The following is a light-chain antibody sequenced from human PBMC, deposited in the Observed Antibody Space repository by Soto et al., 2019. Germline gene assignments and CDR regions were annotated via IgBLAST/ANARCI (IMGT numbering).Light chain of an antibody. Sequence: EIVLTQSPGTLSLSPGGRATLSCRASRSVSSSFLAWYQQKPGQAPRLLIYGASSRATGIPARFSGSGSGTDFTLTISSLEPEDFAVYYCQQSYSGPLTFGGGTKVDIK. CDR2: GAS. CDR1: RSVSSSF. J-gene: IGKJ4*01. CDR3: QQSYSGPLT. V-gene: IGKV3-20*01.